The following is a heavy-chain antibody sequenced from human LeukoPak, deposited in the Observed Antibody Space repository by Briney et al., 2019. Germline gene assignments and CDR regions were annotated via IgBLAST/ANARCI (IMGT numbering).Heavy chain of an antibody. D-gene: IGHD1-7*01. CDR3: ARGNSNGFDI. CDR1: GFRFSDYG. V-gene: IGHV3-30*02. Sequence: GGSLRLSCAASGFRFSDYGMDWVRQAPGKGLEWVPFIRYDATGQYYADSVKGRFTISRDNSKSTLYLHVNNVRPDDTAVYYCARGNSNGFDIWGQGTMVIVSS. J-gene: IGHJ3*02. CDR2: IRYDATGQ.